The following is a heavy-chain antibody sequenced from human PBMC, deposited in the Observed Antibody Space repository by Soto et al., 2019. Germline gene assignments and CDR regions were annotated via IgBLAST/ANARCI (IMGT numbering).Heavy chain of an antibody. Sequence: VGSLRLSCAASGFICSSYDMSWVRQAPGKGLEWVSTILVDGRTFYVDSVKGRFTISRDTSQNTVYLQMNSLTAGDTALYYCAKATATGGGAFDICGQGTMVTVSS. J-gene: IGHJ3*02. D-gene: IGHD2-8*02. V-gene: IGHV3-23*01. CDR2: ILVDGRT. CDR3: AKATATGGGAFDI. CDR1: GFICSSYD.